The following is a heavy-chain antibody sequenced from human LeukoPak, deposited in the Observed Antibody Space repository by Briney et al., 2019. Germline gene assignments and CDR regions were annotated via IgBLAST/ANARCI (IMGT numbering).Heavy chain of an antibody. CDR1: GGSISGYY. V-gene: IGHV4-59*01. CDR3: AREYGEGWFDP. CDR2: INYSGST. D-gene: IGHD4-17*01. Sequence: SETLSLTCTVSGGSISGYYWSWIRHFPGKGLEWIGYINYSGSTNYNPSLKSRVTISLDTSKNQFSLNLTSVTAADTAVYYCAREYGEGWFDPWGQGTLVTVSS. J-gene: IGHJ5*02.